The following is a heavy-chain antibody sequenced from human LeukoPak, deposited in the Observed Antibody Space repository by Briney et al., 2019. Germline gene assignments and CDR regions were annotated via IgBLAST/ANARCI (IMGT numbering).Heavy chain of an antibody. CDR1: GFTFSSSW. Sequence: GGSLRLSCAASGFTFSSSWMTWVRQAPGKGLEWVAHIKEDGTEEYYVDSVKGRFTISRDNAKNSLYLQMNSLRAEDTAVYYCVKDARRTSGWYFFDFWGHGTRVTVSS. CDR3: VKDARRTSGWYFFDF. J-gene: IGHJ4*01. CDR2: IKEDGTEE. D-gene: IGHD6-19*01. V-gene: IGHV3-7*05.